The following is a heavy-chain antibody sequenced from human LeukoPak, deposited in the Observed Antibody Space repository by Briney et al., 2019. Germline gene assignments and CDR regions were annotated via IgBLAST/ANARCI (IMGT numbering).Heavy chain of an antibody. CDR2: ISAYNGNT. D-gene: IGHD6-19*01. CDR1: GGTFSSYG. CDR3: ARMAVAGTVNEYFQH. Sequence: GASVKVSCKASGGTFSSYGISWVRQAPGQGLEWMGWISAYNGNTNYAQKLQGRVTMTTDTSTSTAYMELRSLRSDDTAVYYCARMAVAGTVNEYFQHWGQGTLVTVSS. J-gene: IGHJ1*01. V-gene: IGHV1-18*01.